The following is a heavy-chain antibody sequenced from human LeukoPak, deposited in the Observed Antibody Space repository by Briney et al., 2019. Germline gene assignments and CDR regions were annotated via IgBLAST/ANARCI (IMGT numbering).Heavy chain of an antibody. Sequence: GKSLRLSCVASGFSFSDSVIHWVRQAPGKGLEWVAVISHDVKTTYYADSVKGRFTISRDNSKNTLFLLLNSLRAEDTAVYYCAKIRGAAAVGTSSDFDYWGQGTLVTVSS. J-gene: IGHJ4*02. CDR1: GFSFSDSV. V-gene: IGHV3-30*04. CDR3: AKIRGAAAVGTSSDFDY. D-gene: IGHD6-13*01. CDR2: ISHDVKTT.